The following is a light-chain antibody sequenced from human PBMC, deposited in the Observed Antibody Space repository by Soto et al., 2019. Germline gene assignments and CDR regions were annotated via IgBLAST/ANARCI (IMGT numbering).Light chain of an antibody. J-gene: IGKJ1*01. V-gene: IGKV3-20*01. CDR1: QSVSTSK. CDR2: DAS. Sequence: IVLTHSPGTLALSPGERATLSSSASQSVSTSKLAWYQQRPGQAPRLLMYDASRRATGIPDRFSGSGSGTDFTLTISRLEPEDFAVYYCQQYGNLVWTFGQGTKVDI. CDR3: QQYGNLVWT.